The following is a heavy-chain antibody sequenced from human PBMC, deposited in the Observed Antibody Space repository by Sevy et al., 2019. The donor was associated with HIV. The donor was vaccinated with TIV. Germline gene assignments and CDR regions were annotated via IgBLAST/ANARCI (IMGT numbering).Heavy chain of an antibody. D-gene: IGHD2-8*01. CDR3: AREGCTKPHDY. Sequence: GGCLRLSCAASGFTFSKYSMSWIRQTPGKGLEWVSTFSFGCGKINYADSVKGRFTISRDDSRNTFYLQMNSLRAEGMAIYYRAREGCTKPHDYWGQGTVVTVSS. J-gene: IGHJ4*02. V-gene: IGHV3-23*01. CDR1: GFTFSKYS. CDR2: FSFGCGKI.